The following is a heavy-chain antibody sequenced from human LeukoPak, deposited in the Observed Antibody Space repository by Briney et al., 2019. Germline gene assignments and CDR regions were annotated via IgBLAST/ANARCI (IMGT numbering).Heavy chain of an antibody. CDR2: INHSGST. CDR1: GGSISSYY. Sequence: SETLSLTCTVSGGSISSYYWSWIRQPPGKGLEWIGEINHSGSTNYNPSLKSRVTISVDTSKNQFSLKLSSVTAADTAVYYCARGRGLLWFGELLPFDYWGQGTLVTVSS. J-gene: IGHJ4*02. D-gene: IGHD3-10*01. V-gene: IGHV4-34*01. CDR3: ARGRGLLWFGELLPFDY.